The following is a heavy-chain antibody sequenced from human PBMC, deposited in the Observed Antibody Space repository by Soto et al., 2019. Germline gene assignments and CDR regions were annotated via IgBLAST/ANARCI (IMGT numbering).Heavy chain of an antibody. CDR2: IYYRSKWYY. V-gene: IGHV6-1*01. Sequence: SQTLSLTCFISGDSVSSKSAAWNWIRQSPSGGLEWLGRIYYRSKWYYEYAVSVKSRITINPDTSKNQFSLQLNSVTPEDTAVYYCARLNRGITGTTTYYYGMDVWGQGTTVTVSS. D-gene: IGHD1-20*01. CDR1: GDSVSSKSAA. J-gene: IGHJ6*02. CDR3: ARLNRGITGTTTYYYGMDV.